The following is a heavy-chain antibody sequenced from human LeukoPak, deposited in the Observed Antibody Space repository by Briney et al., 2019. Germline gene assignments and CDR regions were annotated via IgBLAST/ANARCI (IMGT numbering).Heavy chain of an antibody. CDR1: GFTVSSNY. Sequence: GGSLRLSCAASGFTVSSNYMSWVRQAPGKGLEWVSVIYSGGSTYYADSVKGRFTISRDNSKNTLYLQMNSLRAEDTAVYYCSRGQWLVEQTFDYWGQGTLVTVSS. J-gene: IGHJ4*02. CDR2: IYSGGST. CDR3: SRGQWLVEQTFDY. V-gene: IGHV3-53*05. D-gene: IGHD6-19*01.